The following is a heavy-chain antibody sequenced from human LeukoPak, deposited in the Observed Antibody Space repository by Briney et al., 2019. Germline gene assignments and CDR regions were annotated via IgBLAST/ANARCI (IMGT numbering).Heavy chain of an antibody. Sequence: ASVKVSCKASVYTFTGYFMHWVRQAPGQGLEWMGWINPNIGGTKYARKFQGRVTMTRDTSISTAYMELSRLRSDDTAVYYCARGFDSKSTYFDYWGQGTLLTVSS. CDR1: VYTFTGYF. J-gene: IGHJ4*02. CDR2: INPNIGGT. CDR3: ARGFDSKSTYFDY. V-gene: IGHV1-2*02. D-gene: IGHD5-12*01.